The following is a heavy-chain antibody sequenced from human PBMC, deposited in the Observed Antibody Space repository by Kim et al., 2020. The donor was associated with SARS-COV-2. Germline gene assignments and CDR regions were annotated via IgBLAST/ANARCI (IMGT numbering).Heavy chain of an antibody. CDR1: GFTFSSYA. V-gene: IGHV3-23*03. CDR3: AKDLTPRSLGSMDV. Sequence: GGSLRLSCAASGFTFSSYAMSWVCQAPGKGLEWVSVIYSGGSSTYYADSVKGRFTISRDNSKNTLYLQMNSLRAEDTAVYYCAKDLTPRSLGSMDVWGQGTTVTVSS. J-gene: IGHJ6*02. CDR2: IYSGGSST.